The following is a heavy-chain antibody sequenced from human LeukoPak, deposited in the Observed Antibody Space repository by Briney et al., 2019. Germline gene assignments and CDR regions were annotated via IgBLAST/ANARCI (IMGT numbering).Heavy chain of an antibody. CDR3: AGATATTPPYLKDAFDI. J-gene: IGHJ3*02. CDR1: GFTFSSYE. V-gene: IGHV3-48*03. Sequence: GGSLRLSCAASGFTFSSYEMNWVRQAPGKGLEWVSYISSSGSTIYYADSVKGRFTISRDNAKNSLYLQMNSLRAEDTAVYYCAGATATTPPYLKDAFDIWGQGTMVTVSS. CDR2: ISSSGSTI. D-gene: IGHD4-17*01.